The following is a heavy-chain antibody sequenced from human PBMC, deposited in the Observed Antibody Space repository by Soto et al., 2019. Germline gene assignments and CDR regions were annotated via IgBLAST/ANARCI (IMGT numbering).Heavy chain of an antibody. CDR1: GFTFSDHG. V-gene: IGHV3-33*01. Sequence: PGGSLRLSCAASGFTFSDHGMRRVRQAPGKGLEWVAVIWYDGSNKYYADSVKGRFTISRDNSKNTLYLQMNSLRAEDTAVYYCASGRYLPERIEWDLLNWGQGTLVTVSS. CDR3: ASGRYLPERIEWDLLN. CDR2: IWYDGSNK. J-gene: IGHJ4*02. D-gene: IGHD1-26*01.